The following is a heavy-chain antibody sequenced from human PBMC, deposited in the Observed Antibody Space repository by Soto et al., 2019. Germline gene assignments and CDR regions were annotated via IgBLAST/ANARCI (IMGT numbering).Heavy chain of an antibody. V-gene: IGHV2-5*01. CDR1: WFSFTTAGVA. D-gene: IGHD5-12*01. CDR2: IYYNDDR. CDR3: AHSDGGYEIIYFDF. J-gene: IGHJ4*02. Sequence: SGPTLVNPTQTLTLTCTFSWFSFTTAGVAVGWIRQTPGWALEWLTLIYYNDDRRFSPSLKTRLTITGDTSKNQVVLSLTNVDPGDTATYFCAHSDGGYEIIYFDFWGQGIPLTV.